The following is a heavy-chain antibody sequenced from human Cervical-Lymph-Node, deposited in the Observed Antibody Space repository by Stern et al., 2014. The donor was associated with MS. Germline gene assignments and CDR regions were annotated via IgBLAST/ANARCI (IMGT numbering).Heavy chain of an antibody. D-gene: IGHD3-9*01. CDR2: IDRSGGST. CDR1: GYTFTSYY. CDR3: ARANYDILTAYYLDY. J-gene: IGHJ4*02. Sequence: QLVQSGAEVKNPGASVKVSCKASGYTFTSYYIHWVRQAPGQGLEWMGMIDRSGGSTTSAQKFQGRVTMTRDTSTSTVYMELTSLRSEDTAVYYCARANYDILTAYYLDYWGQGTLVIVSS. V-gene: IGHV1-46*03.